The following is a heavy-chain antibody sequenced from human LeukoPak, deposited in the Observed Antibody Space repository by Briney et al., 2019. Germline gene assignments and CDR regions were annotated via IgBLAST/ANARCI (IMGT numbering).Heavy chain of an antibody. V-gene: IGHV4-34*01. CDR2: INHSGST. D-gene: IGHD6-13*01. CDR3: ARGYPAAGFNY. CDR1: GGSFSGYY. J-gene: IGHJ4*02. Sequence: SETLSLTCAVYGGSFSGYYWSWIRQPPGKGLEWIGEINHSGSTNYNLSLKSRVTISVDTSKKQFSLKVSSVTAADTAVYYCARGYPAAGFNYWGQGTLVTASS.